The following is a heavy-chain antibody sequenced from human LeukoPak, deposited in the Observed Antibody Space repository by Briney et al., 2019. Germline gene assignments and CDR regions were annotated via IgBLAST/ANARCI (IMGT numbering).Heavy chain of an antibody. CDR1: GGSISSYY. CDR3: ARGNSLSYYYYYMDV. D-gene: IGHD4-23*01. V-gene: IGHV4-59*01. Sequence: PSETLSLICTVSGGSISSYYWSWIRQPPGKGLEWIGYIYYSGSTNYNPSLKSRVTISVDTSKNQFSLELSSVTAADTAVYYCARGNSLSYYYYYMDVWGKGTTVTVSS. J-gene: IGHJ6*03. CDR2: IYYSGST.